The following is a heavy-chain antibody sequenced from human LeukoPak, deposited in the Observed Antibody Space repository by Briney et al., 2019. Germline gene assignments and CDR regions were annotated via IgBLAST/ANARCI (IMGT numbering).Heavy chain of an antibody. CDR2: INPNSGGT. CDR1: GYTFTGYY. V-gene: IGHV1-2*02. Sequence: ASVNVSCKASGYTFTGYYMHWVRQAPGQGLEWMGWINPNSGGTNYAQKFQGRVTMTRDTSISTAYMELSRLRSDDTAVYYWARVEGYCSSTSCYSPKERAHYYYYYGMDVWGQGTTVTVSS. J-gene: IGHJ6*02. CDR3: ARVEGYCSSTSCYSPKERAHYYYYYGMDV. D-gene: IGHD2-2*02.